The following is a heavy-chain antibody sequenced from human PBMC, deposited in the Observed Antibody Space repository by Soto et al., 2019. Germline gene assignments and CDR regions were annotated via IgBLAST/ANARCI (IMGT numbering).Heavy chain of an antibody. CDR1: GGTFSTYA. D-gene: IGHD5-12*01. J-gene: IGHJ4*02. CDR3: ASGIRLWLRRINNGYSG. CDR2: IIPMFGTA. Sequence: QVQLVQSGAEVKKPESSVKVSCKAPGGTFSTYAISWVRQAPGQGLEWLGGIIPMFGTANYAQRFQDRVTISADKSTKTVYMELSSLRSEDTAVYFCASGIRLWLRRINNGYSGWGQGTLVTVSS. V-gene: IGHV1-69*14.